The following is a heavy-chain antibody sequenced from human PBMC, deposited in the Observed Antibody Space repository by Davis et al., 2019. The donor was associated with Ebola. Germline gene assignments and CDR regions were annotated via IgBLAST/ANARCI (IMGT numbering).Heavy chain of an antibody. J-gene: IGHJ3*02. Sequence: ASSLVFSYASAYSFINYYTLCVRQASGQGLEWMGMFNPNDGRTIYAQKLQGRVTVIRDTSTTTVYMDLSSLRSEDTALYYCTTPGGQDSGYDVFDIWGQGTIVTVSS. CDR3: TTPGGQDSGYDVFDI. CDR2: FNPNDGRT. V-gene: IGHV1-46*03. CDR1: AYSFINYY. D-gene: IGHD5-12*01.